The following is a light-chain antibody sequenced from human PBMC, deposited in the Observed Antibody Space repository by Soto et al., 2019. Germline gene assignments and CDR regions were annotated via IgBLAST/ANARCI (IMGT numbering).Light chain of an antibody. CDR3: QQRSNWQGLT. V-gene: IGKV3D-11*01. J-gene: IGKJ4*01. CDR2: DAT. Sequence: EIVLTKSAATLSSSPEEGATLSCRASQGVSRNLACDQQKPGQAPRLLTHDATNRATGIPARVYGSGPGTDFSLTISSLEPEDFAVHYCQQRSNWQGLTFGGGTKVEIK. CDR1: QGVSRN.